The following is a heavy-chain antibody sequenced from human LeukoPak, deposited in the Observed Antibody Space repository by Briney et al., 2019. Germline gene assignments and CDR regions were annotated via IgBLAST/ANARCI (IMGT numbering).Heavy chain of an antibody. D-gene: IGHD6-19*01. Sequence: ASVKVSCKASGYTFTSYGISWVGQAPGQGGEGRGGIRAYNGNTNYAQKLQGRVTMTTDTSTSTAYMELRSLRSDDTAVYYCARGGVCAYSSGWYCFDYWGQGTLVTVSS. CDR1: GYTFTSYG. CDR3: ARGGVCAYSSGWYCFDY. CDR2: IRAYNGNT. V-gene: IGHV1-18*04. J-gene: IGHJ4*02.